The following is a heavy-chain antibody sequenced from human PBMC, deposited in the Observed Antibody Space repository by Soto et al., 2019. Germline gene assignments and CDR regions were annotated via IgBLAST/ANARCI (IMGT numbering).Heavy chain of an antibody. CDR1: GFPISSPYS. CDR3: ARVTMVIRDSDHFGVDV. Sequence: SETLSLTCLVSGFPISSPYSWGWIRQPPGKGLEWIGSISHTGTTSYSPSLTSRVSISVDTSKNQVSLKLTSVTAADTAVYFCARVTMVIRDSDHFGVDVWGNGPTFTVSS. CDR2: ISHTGTT. V-gene: IGHV4-38-2*02. D-gene: IGHD4-17*01. J-gene: IGHJ6*04.